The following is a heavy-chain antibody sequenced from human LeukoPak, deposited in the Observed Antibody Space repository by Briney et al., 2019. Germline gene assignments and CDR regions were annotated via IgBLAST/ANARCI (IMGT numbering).Heavy chain of an antibody. CDR3: AKDRGDVVVVQNEFYYYYYMDV. J-gene: IGHJ6*03. Sequence: PGGSLRLSCAASGFTFSSYGMHWVRQAPGKVLEWVAVISYDGSNKYYADSVKGRFTISRDNSKNTLYLQMNSLRAEDTAVYYCAKDRGDVVVVQNEFYYYYYMDVWGKGTTVTVSS. CDR2: ISYDGSNK. D-gene: IGHD3-16*02. V-gene: IGHV3-30*18. CDR1: GFTFSSYG.